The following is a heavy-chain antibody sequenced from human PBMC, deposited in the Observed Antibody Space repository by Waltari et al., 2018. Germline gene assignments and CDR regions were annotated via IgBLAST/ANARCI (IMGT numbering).Heavy chain of an antibody. CDR1: GFTFSSYE. V-gene: IGHV3-48*03. J-gene: IGHJ4*02. CDR3: AREGIAVAGIFDY. CDR2: ISSSGSTI. D-gene: IGHD6-19*01. Sequence: EVQLVESGGGLVQPGGSLRLSCAASGFTFSSYEMNWVRQAPGKGLEWVAYISSSGSTIDYADSVKGRFTISRDNAKNSLYLQMNSLRAEDTAVYYCAREGIAVAGIFDYWGQGTLVTVSS.